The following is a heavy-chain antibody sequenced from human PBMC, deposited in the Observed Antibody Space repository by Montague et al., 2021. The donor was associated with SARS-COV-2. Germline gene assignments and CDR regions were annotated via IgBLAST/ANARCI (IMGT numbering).Heavy chain of an antibody. V-gene: IGHV4-39*07. J-gene: IGHJ6*02. Sequence: SETLSLTCIVSGGSISSNNYYWGWIRQPPGKGLEWIVSIYYSRSTYYNPSLKSRVTISVDTSKNQFSLKLSSVTAADTAVYYCARVGRQQLVRLSGMDAWGQGTTVTVSS. CDR2: IYYSRST. D-gene: IGHD6-13*01. CDR3: ARVGRQQLVRLSGMDA. CDR1: GGSISSNNYY.